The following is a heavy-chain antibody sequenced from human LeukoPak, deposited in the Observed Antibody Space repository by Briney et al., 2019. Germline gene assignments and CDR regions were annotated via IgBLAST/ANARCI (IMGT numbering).Heavy chain of an antibody. CDR3: AKIRLEESATGY. J-gene: IGHJ4*02. CDR2: IGGSGATT. D-gene: IGHD2-15*01. Sequence: RGGSLRLSCGASGFIFSAYGMKGVREARGRGVEGVSAIGGSGATTYYADSVRGRFTISRDNSKNTMYLQMSSLSAEDTAVYYCAKIRLEESATGYWGQGTLVTVSS. V-gene: IGHV3-23*01. CDR1: GFIFSAYG.